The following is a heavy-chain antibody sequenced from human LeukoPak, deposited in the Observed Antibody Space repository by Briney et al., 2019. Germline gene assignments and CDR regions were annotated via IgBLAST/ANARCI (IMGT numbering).Heavy chain of an antibody. V-gene: IGHV4-39*01. Sequence: SETLSLTCTVSGGSISSSYYYWGWIRQPPGKGLEWIGSIYYSGSTYYNPSLKSRVTISVDTSKNQFSLKLRSVTAADTAVYYCASTVRDGYNPPSFDYWGQGTLVTVSS. J-gene: IGHJ4*02. CDR1: GGSISSSYYY. CDR3: ASTVRDGYNPPSFDY. D-gene: IGHD5-24*01. CDR2: IYYSGST.